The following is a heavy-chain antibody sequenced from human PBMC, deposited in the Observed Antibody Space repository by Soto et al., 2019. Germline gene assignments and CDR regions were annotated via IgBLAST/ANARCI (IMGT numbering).Heavy chain of an antibody. CDR1: GGTFSSYA. Sequence: SVKVSCKASGGTFSSYAISWVRQAPGQGLEWMGGIIPIFGTANYAQKFQGRVTITADESTSTAYMELSSLRSEDTAVYYCARGYYDFWSGYYKRVTWFDPWGQGTLVTVSS. D-gene: IGHD3-3*01. J-gene: IGHJ5*02. CDR3: ARGYYDFWSGYYKRVTWFDP. V-gene: IGHV1-69*13. CDR2: IIPIFGTA.